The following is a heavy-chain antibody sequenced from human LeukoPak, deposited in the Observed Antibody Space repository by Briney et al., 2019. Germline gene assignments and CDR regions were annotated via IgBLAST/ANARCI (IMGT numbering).Heavy chain of an antibody. J-gene: IGHJ4*02. CDR1: GGSISSYY. CDR3: ARQACSGGSCFPFVY. V-gene: IGHV4-59*08. D-gene: IGHD2-15*01. CDR2: IYYSGST. Sequence: SETLSLTCTVSGGSISSYYWSWIRQPPGKGLEWIGYIYYSGSTNYNPSLKSRVTISVDTSKNQFSLKLSSVTAADTAVYYCARQACSGGSCFPFVYWGQGTLVTVSS.